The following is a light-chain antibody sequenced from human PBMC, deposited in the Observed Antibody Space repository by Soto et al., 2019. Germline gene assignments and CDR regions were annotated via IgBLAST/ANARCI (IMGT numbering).Light chain of an antibody. V-gene: IGKV3D-20*02. CDR3: QQSYSTLTWT. Sequence: ELVLTQSPGPLSLSPGERATLSCRAIQSVSSSYLAWYQQKPGQAPRLLISDTSNRATGIPARFSGSGSGTDFTLTISSLQPEDFATYYCQQSYSTLTWTFGQGTKVDIK. CDR2: DTS. CDR1: QSVSSSY. J-gene: IGKJ1*01.